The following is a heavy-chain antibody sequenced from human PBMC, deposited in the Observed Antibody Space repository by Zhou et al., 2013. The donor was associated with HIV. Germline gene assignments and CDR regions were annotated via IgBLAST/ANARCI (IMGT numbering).Heavy chain of an antibody. CDR1: GYTFTDYY. Sequence: QVQLVQSVSEVKKSGASVNISCKTSGYTFTDYYLHWVRQAPGQGLQWMGWINPETGDTNYAQTFKGRITMTRDTSINTAYMVLTSVKPNDTAVYYCVRGRSHYSDNSGFGDWGQGTLVTVSS. CDR2: INPETGDT. V-gene: IGHV1-2*02. D-gene: IGHD3-22*01. J-gene: IGHJ4*02. CDR3: VRGRSHYSDNSGFGD.